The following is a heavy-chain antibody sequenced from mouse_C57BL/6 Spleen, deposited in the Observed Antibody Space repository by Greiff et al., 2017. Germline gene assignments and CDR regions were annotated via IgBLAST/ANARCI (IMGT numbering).Heavy chain of an antibody. D-gene: IGHD1-1*02. CDR1: GYTFTSYW. CDR2: IDPSDSET. Sequence: QVQLQQPGAELVRPGSSVKLSCKASGYTFTSYWMHWVKQRPIQGLEWIGNIDPSDSETHYNQKFKDKATLTVDKSSSTAYMQLSSLTSEDSAVYCCASMGGGAMDYWGQGTSVTVSS. V-gene: IGHV1-52*01. CDR3: ASMGGGAMDY. J-gene: IGHJ4*01.